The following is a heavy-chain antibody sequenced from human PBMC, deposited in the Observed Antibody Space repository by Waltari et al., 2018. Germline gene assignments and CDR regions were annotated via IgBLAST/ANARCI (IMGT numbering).Heavy chain of an antibody. CDR2: IYPCDSAT. J-gene: IGHJ6*02. Sequence: EVQLVQSGAEVKKPGESLKISCKGSGYSFTSYWIGWVRQMPGKALEWMGIIYPCDSATRYGPSFQGQVTISAAKSISTAYLQWSGLKASDTAMYYCARHEGGREWPASYYGMDVWGQGTTVTVSS. D-gene: IGHD3-3*01. V-gene: IGHV5-51*01. CDR3: ARHEGGREWPASYYGMDV. CDR1: GYSFTSYW.